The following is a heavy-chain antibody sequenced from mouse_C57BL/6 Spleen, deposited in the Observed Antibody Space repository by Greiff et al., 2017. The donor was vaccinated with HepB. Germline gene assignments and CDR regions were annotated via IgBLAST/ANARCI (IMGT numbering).Heavy chain of an antibody. J-gene: IGHJ3*01. Sequence: EVKLMESGPELVKPGASVKIPCKASGYTFTDYNMDWVKQSHGKSLEWIGDINPNNGGTIYNQKFKGKATLTVDKSSSTAYMELRSLTSEDTAVYYCARRGYGYSFAYWGQGTLVTVSA. CDR2: INPNNGGT. V-gene: IGHV1-18*01. CDR1: GYTFTDYN. D-gene: IGHD2-2*01. CDR3: ARRGYGYSFAY.